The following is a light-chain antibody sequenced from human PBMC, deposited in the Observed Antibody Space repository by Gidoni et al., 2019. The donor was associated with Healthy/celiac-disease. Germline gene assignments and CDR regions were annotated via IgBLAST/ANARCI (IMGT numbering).Light chain of an antibody. CDR2: DVS. J-gene: IGLJ1*01. Sequence: APKLMIYDVSKRPSGVPDRFSGSKSGNTASLTISGLQAEDEADYYCCSYAGSYTHVFGTGTKVTVL. V-gene: IGLV2-11*01. CDR3: CSYAGSYTHV.